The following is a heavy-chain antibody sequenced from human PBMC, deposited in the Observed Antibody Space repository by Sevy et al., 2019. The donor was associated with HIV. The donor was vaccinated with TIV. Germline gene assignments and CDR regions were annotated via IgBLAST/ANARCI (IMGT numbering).Heavy chain of an antibody. V-gene: IGHV3-30*04. CDR3: AREFRNRFDY. D-gene: IGHD4-4*01. J-gene: IGHJ4*02. Sequence: GGSLRLSCAASGFTFSSYAMHWVRQAPGKGLEWWAVISYDGSNKYYADSVKGRFTISRDNSKNTLYLQMNSLRAEDMAVYYCAREFRNRFDYWGQGTLVTVSS. CDR2: ISYDGSNK. CDR1: GFTFSSYA.